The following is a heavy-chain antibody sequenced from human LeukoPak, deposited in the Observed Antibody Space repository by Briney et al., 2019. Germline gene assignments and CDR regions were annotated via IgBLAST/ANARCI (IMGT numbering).Heavy chain of an antibody. CDR1: GFTFSSYS. V-gene: IGHV3-30-3*01. J-gene: IGHJ5*02. CDR3: ARDPLDSSGLMNWFDP. CDR2: ISYDGINK. Sequence: GGSLRLSCAASGFTFSSYSMHWVRQAPGKGLEWVAVISYDGINKYYADSVKGRFTISRDNSMNTLYLQMNSLRTEDTAVYYCARDPLDSSGLMNWFDPWGQGTLVTVSS. D-gene: IGHD3-22*01.